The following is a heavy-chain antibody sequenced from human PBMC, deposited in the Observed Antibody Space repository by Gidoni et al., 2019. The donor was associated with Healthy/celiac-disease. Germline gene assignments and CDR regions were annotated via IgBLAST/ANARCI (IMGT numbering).Heavy chain of an antibody. CDR1: GFTFSSYG. D-gene: IGHD3-22*01. V-gene: IGHV3-33*01. CDR2: IWYDGSNK. CDR3: ARDPRYDSSGYAPDP. Sequence: QVQLVESGGGVVQPGRSLRLSCAASGFTFSSYGMHWVRQAPGKGLEWVAVIWYDGSNKYYADSVKGRFTISRDNSKNTLYLQMNSLRAEDTAVYYCARDPRYDSSGYAPDPWGQGTLVTVSS. J-gene: IGHJ5*02.